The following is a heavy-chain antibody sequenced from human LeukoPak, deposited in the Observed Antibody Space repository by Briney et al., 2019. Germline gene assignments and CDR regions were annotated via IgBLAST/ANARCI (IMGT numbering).Heavy chain of an antibody. Sequence: GGSLRLSCAASGFTVSSNYMSWVRQAPGKGLEWVSVIYSGGSTYYADSVKGRFTISRDNSKNTLYLQMNSLRAEDTAVYYCARDPGIAARPSRYFDLWGRGTLVTVSS. V-gene: IGHV3-66*01. CDR2: IYSGGST. CDR1: GFTVSSNY. J-gene: IGHJ2*01. CDR3: ARDPGIAARPSRYFDL. D-gene: IGHD6-6*01.